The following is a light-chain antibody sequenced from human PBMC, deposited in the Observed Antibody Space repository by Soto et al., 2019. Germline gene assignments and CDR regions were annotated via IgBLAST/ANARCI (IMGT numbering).Light chain of an antibody. V-gene: IGKV1-5*03. CDR3: QQYHTYST. Sequence: DIQMTQSPSTLSASVGDRVTIXXRASQSISSWLAWYQQKPGKAPKLLIYKASSLESGVPSRFSGSGSGTEFTLTISSLQPDDFATYYCQQYHTYSTFGQGTKVDIK. CDR1: QSISSW. CDR2: KAS. J-gene: IGKJ1*01.